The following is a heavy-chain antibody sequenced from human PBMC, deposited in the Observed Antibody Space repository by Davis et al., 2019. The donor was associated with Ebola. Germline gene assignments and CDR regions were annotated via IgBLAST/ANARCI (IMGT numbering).Heavy chain of an antibody. Sequence: ASVKVSCKASGYTFNSYSVGWVRQAPGQGLEWMGRTNPYNGNTNYAQNFQGRITMTTDTSTSAAYMELRSLRSDDTAVYYCARLDHLYGSGYWNDNWGQGTLVTVSS. J-gene: IGHJ4*02. CDR2: TNPYNGNT. CDR3: ARLDHLYGSGYWNDN. V-gene: IGHV1-18*01. CDR1: GYTFNSYS. D-gene: IGHD3-10*01.